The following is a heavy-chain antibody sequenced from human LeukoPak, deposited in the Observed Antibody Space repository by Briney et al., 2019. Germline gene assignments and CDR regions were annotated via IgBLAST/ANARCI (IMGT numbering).Heavy chain of an antibody. D-gene: IGHD3-3*01. J-gene: IGHJ2*01. CDR1: GFTFSSYA. V-gene: IGHV3-21*01. CDR3: ARVGQYYDFWSDIHWYFDL. CDR2: ISSSSSYI. Sequence: PGGSLRLSCAASGFTFSSYAMSWVRQAPGKGLEWVSSISSSSSYIYYADSVKGRFTISRGNAKNSLYLQMNSLRAEDTAVYYCARVGQYYDFWSDIHWYFDLWGRGTLVTVSS.